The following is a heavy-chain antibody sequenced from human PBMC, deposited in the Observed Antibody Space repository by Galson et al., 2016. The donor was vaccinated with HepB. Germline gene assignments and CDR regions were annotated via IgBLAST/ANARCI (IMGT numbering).Heavy chain of an antibody. CDR1: GGSISSYY. V-gene: IGHV4-59*01. D-gene: IGHD4-17*01. CDR3: ARRGGDYLYYFDH. Sequence: SETLSLTCTVSGGSISSYYWSWIRQPPGKGLEWIGYIYYSGSTNYNPSLKSRVTISIDTSKKQFSLKLSSVTAADTAVYYCARRGGDYLYYFDHWGQGIPVTVSS. J-gene: IGHJ4*02. CDR2: IYYSGST.